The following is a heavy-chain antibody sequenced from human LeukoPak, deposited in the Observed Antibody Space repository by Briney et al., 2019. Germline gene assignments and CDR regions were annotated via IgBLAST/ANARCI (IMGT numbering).Heavy chain of an antibody. J-gene: IGHJ3*02. V-gene: IGHV4-39*07. CDR3: ARGRANSGSYYLGAFDI. CDR2: IYYSGST. Sequence: SETLSLTCTVSGGSISRTGYYWGWIRQPPGKGLEWIGSIYYSGSTYYSPSLKSRVTISLDTSRNQFSLKLSSVTAADTAVYYCARGRANSGSYYLGAFDIWGQGTMVTVSS. D-gene: IGHD1-26*01. CDR1: GGSISRTGYY.